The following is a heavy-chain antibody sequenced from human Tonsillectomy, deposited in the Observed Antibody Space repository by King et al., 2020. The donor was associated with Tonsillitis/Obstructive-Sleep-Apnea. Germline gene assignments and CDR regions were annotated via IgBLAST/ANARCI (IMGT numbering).Heavy chain of an antibody. CDR2: IYWDDDK. Sequence: FTLKESGPTLVKPTQTLTLTCTFSGFSLSTSGVGVGWIRQPPGKALEWLALIYWDDDKRYSPSLKSSLTITKDTSKNQVVLTMTNMDPVDTATYYCAYTTTVTTPNAFDIWGQATMVTVSS. CDR3: AYTTTVTTPNAFDI. CDR1: GFSLSTSGVG. J-gene: IGHJ3*02. V-gene: IGHV2-5*02. D-gene: IGHD4-17*01.